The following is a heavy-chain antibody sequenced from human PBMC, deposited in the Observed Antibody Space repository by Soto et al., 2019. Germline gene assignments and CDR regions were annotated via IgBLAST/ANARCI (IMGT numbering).Heavy chain of an antibody. CDR1: GGSISSGGYY. Sequence: ETLSLTCTVSGGSISSGGYYWSWIRQHPGKGLEWLAHIFSNDEKSYSTSLKSRLTISKDTSKSQVVLTMTNMDPVDTATYYCALIGEYGDYGYYYHYGMAFRAQRSAVTVSS. CDR2: IFSNDEK. D-gene: IGHD4-17*01. V-gene: IGHV2-26*01. J-gene: IGHJ6*02. CDR3: ALIGEYGDYGYYYHYGMAF.